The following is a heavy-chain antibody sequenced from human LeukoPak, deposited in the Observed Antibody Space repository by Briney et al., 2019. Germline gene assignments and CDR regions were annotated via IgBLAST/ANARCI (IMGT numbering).Heavy chain of an antibody. D-gene: IGHD1/OR15-1a*01. J-gene: IGHJ4*02. CDR3: ARDILRHLINWNTNDY. CDR1: GYTFTGYY. CDR2: INPNSGGT. V-gene: IGHV1-2*02. Sequence: GASVKVSCKASGYTFTGYYMHWVRQAPGQGFEWMGWINPNSGGTNYAQKFQGRVTMTRDTSISTAYMELSRLRSDDTAVYYCARDILRHLINWNTNDYWGQGTLVTVSS.